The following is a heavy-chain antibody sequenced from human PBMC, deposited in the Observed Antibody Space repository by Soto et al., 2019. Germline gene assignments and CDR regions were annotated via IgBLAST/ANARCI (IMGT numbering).Heavy chain of an antibody. CDR2: IYHSGST. Sequence: SETLSLTCAVSGGSISSSNWWSWVRQPPGKGLEWIGEIYHSGSTNYNPSVKGRFTISRDNSKNTLYLQMNSLRAEDTAVYYCARDFLTDYYGMDVWGQGTTVTVSS. CDR3: ARDFLTDYYGMDV. J-gene: IGHJ6*02. CDR1: GGSISSSNW. V-gene: IGHV4-4*02.